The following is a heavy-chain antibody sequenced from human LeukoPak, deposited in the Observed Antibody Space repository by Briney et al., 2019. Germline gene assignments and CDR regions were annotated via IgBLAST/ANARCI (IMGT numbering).Heavy chain of an antibody. D-gene: IGHD6-13*01. CDR2: IKQDGSEK. CDR3: ARGGGWYSSSWYELTYFDY. J-gene: IGHJ4*02. CDR1: GFTFSSYW. Sequence: GGSLRLSCAASGFTFSSYWMSWVRQAPGKGLEWVANIKQDGSEKYYVDSVKGRFTISRDNAKNSLYLQMNSLRTEDTAVYFCARGGGWYSSSWYELTYFDYWGQGTLVTVSS. V-gene: IGHV3-7*01.